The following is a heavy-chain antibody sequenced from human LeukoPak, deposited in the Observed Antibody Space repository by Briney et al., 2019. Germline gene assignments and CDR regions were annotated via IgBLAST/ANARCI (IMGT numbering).Heavy chain of an antibody. J-gene: IGHJ4*02. Sequence: PSETLSLTCAVYGGSFSGYYWSWVRQPPGKGLEWIGEINHSGSTNYNPSLKSRVTISVDTSKNQFSLKLSSVTAADTAVYYCASTSSSSKGSGWGQGTLVTVSS. CDR1: GGSFSGYY. V-gene: IGHV4-34*01. CDR2: INHSGST. D-gene: IGHD6-6*01. CDR3: ASTSSSSKGSG.